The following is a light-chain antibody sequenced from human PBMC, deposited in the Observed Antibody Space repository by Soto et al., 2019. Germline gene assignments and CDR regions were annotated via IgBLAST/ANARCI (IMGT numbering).Light chain of an antibody. Sequence: QSVLTQPPSVSGAPGQRVTISCTGGSSNIGAGYDVHWYQQLPGTAPKLLIYGNSNRPSGVPDRFSGSKSGTSVSLAITGLQADDEADYYCQSYDSSLSGVVFGGGTKLTVL. J-gene: IGLJ2*01. CDR1: SSNIGAGYD. V-gene: IGLV1-40*01. CDR2: GNS. CDR3: QSYDSSLSGVV.